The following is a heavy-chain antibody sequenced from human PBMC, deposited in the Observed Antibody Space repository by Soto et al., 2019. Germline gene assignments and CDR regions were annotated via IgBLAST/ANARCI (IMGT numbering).Heavy chain of an antibody. CDR2: IYYSGST. Sequence: QLQLQESGPGLVKPSETLSLTCTVSGGSISSSSYYWGWIRQPPGKGLEWIGSIYYSGSTYYNPSLKSRVTISVDTSKNQFSLKLSSVIAADTAVYYCASSPRSQWLVSHYFDYWGQGTLVTVSS. CDR1: GGSISSSSYY. CDR3: ASSPRSQWLVSHYFDY. J-gene: IGHJ4*02. V-gene: IGHV4-39*01. D-gene: IGHD6-19*01.